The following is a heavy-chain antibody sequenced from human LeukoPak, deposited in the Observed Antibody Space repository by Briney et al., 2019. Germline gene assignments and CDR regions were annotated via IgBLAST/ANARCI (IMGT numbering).Heavy chain of an antibody. CDR3: ARDNRYVDGMDV. V-gene: IGHV3-11*01. CDR2: ISSSGSTI. CDR1: GFAFSDYY. D-gene: IGHD5-12*01. Sequence: PGGSLRLSCAATGFAFSDYYMSWIRQAPGKGLEWVSYISSSGSTIYYADSVKGRFTISRDNAKNSLYLQMNSLRAEDTAVYYCARDNRYVDGMDVWGQGTTVTVSS. J-gene: IGHJ6*02.